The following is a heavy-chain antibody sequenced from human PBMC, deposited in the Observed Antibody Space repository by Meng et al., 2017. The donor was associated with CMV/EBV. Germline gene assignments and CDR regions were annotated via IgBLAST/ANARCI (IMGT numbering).Heavy chain of an antibody. J-gene: IGHJ6*02. CDR1: GGSISSGDYY. D-gene: IGHD2-2*01. Sequence: SETLSLTCTVSGGSISSGDYYWSWIRQPPGKGLEWIGYIYYSGSTYYNPSLKSRVTISVDTSKNQFSLKLSSVTAADTAVYYCARGYCSSTSCYCYYGMDVWGQGTTVTVSS. CDR2: IYYSGST. V-gene: IGHV4-30-4*08. CDR3: ARGYCSSTSCYCYYGMDV.